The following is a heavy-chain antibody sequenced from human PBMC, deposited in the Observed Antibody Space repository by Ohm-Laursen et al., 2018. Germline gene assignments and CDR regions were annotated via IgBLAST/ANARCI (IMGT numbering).Heavy chain of an antibody. J-gene: IGHJ4*02. V-gene: IGHV3-23*01. Sequence: SLRLSCSASGFTFSSFAMSWVRQAPGKGLAWVSSISGSAGNTYYAGSVKGRFTISRDNSKNTLYLQMNSLRAEDAAVYYCAKKQWLAVYWGQGTLVTVSS. CDR2: ISGSAGNT. D-gene: IGHD6-19*01. CDR3: AKKQWLAVY. CDR1: GFTFSSFA.